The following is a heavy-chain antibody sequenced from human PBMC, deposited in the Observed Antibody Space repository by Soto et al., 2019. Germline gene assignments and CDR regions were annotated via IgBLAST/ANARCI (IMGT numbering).Heavy chain of an antibody. CDR2: VTHSGTA. CDR1: GGSIDSGAFS. J-gene: IGHJ4*02. V-gene: IGHV4-30-2*01. CDR3: ARIHWAQSSLDY. Sequence: TSETLSLTCAVSGGSIDSGAFSLSWIRQPPGKGLEWIGYVTHSGTAYSIPSLNGRLTLSVDSSQTQFSLKLTPVTAADSAFYYCARIHWAQSSLDYWGRGILVTVSS. D-gene: IGHD6-19*01.